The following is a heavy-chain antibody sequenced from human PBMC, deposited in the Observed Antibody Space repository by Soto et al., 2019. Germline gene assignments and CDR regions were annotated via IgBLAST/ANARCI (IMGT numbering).Heavy chain of an antibody. J-gene: IGHJ1*01. CDR2: VVPLFGTP. D-gene: IGHD5-12*01. Sequence: QVQLVQSGAEVKEPGSSVKVSCKTSGGSFNMYATSWVRQAPGQGLEWLGGVVPLFGTPNYAQNFLDRVTITADESKSTVYMELSSLRVEDTAVYYCARGVDVMAKDEDWGQGSLVTVSS. CDR3: ARGVDVMAKDED. CDR1: GGSFNMYA. V-gene: IGHV1-69*01.